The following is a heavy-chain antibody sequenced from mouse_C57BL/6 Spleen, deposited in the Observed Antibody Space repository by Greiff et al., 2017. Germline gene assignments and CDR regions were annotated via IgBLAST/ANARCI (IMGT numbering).Heavy chain of an antibody. Sequence: QVQLQQSGAELVRPGTSVKVSCKASGYAFTNYLIEWVKQRPGQGLEWIGVINPGSGGTNYNEKFKGKATLTADKSSSTAYMQLSSLTSEDSAVYCCARSYDYGSAWFAYWGQGTLVTVSA. CDR2: INPGSGGT. CDR1: GYAFTNYL. CDR3: ARSYDYGSAWFAY. V-gene: IGHV1-54*01. J-gene: IGHJ3*01. D-gene: IGHD1-1*01.